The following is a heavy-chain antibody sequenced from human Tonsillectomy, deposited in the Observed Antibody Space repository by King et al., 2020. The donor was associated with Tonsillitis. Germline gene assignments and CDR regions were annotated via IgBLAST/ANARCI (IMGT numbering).Heavy chain of an antibody. Sequence: VQLVESGEGLVQPGGSLRLSCTASGCTFGSSAMLWVRQAPGKGLEYVSSISSKGGSTNYAETVKGRFTISRDNSKNTLYLQMSGLRVEDTAVYYCVKDSEYVSSGNYVTAYWGQGTLVTVSS. CDR2: ISSKGGST. J-gene: IGHJ4*02. CDR3: VKDSEYVSSGNYVTAY. D-gene: IGHD3-22*01. CDR1: GCTFGSSA. V-gene: IGHV3-64D*06.